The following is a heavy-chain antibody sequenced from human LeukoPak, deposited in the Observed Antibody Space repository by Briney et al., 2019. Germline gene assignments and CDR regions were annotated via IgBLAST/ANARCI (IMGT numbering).Heavy chain of an antibody. Sequence: PSETLSLTCAVYGGSFSGYYWSWIRQPPGKGLEWIGEINHSGSTNYNPSLKSRVTISVDTSKNQFSLKLSSVTAADTAAYYCARLTVTTIEWFDPWGQGTLVTVSS. CDR1: GGSFSGYY. D-gene: IGHD4-17*01. CDR3: ARLTVTTIEWFDP. J-gene: IGHJ5*02. CDR2: INHSGST. V-gene: IGHV4-34*01.